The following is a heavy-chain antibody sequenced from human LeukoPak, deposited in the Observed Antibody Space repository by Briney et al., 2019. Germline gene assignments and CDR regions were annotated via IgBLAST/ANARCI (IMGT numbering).Heavy chain of an antibody. V-gene: IGHV3-21*01. J-gene: IGHJ3*02. CDR1: GFTFSSYG. D-gene: IGHD6-13*01. CDR3: ASAAAGTVDAFDI. Sequence: GRSLRLSCTASGFTFSSYGMHWLRQAPGKGLEWVSSISSSSSYIYYADSVKGRFTISRDNAKNSLYLQMNSLRAEDTAVYYCASAAAGTVDAFDIWGQGTMVTVSS. CDR2: ISSSSSYI.